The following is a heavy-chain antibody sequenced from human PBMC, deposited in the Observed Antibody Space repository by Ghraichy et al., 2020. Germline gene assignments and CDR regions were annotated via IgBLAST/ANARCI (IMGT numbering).Heavy chain of an antibody. J-gene: IGHJ3*02. Sequence: SETLSLTCAISGDSVSSNSAAWNWIRQSPSRGLAWLGRTYYRSKWYNDYAVSVKSRITINPDTSKNQFSLQLNSVTPEDTAVYYGARVRFENWNDHDAFDIWGQGTMVTVSS. CDR2: TYYRSKWYN. CDR1: GDSVSSNSAA. V-gene: IGHV6-1*01. CDR3: ARVRFENWNDHDAFDI. D-gene: IGHD1-1*01.